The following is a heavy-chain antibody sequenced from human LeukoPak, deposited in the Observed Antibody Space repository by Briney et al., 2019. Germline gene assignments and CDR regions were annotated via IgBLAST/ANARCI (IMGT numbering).Heavy chain of an antibody. J-gene: IGHJ4*02. CDR3: ARDYYDSSGTNHNLGY. CDR2: INHSGST. D-gene: IGHD3-22*01. CDR1: GGSFSGYY. V-gene: IGHV4-34*01. Sequence: SETLTLTCAVYGGSFSGYYWSWIRQPPGKGLEWIGEINHSGSTNYNPSLKSRVTISVDTSKNQFSLKLSSVTAADTAVYYCARDYYDSSGTNHNLGYWGQGTLVTVSS.